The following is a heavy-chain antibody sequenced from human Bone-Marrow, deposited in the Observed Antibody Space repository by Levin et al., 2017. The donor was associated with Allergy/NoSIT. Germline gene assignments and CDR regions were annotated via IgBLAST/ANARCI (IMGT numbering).Heavy chain of an antibody. CDR3: TRDEACSGGSCYSYNWFDP. D-gene: IGHD2-15*01. J-gene: IGHJ5*02. Sequence: GESLKISCVASGFSLSDAWMSWVRQAPGKGLEWVGRIRSQSDGGTTDYNVPVKGRFSLSRDDSKNVVYLQMDNLKTEDTAVYYCTRDEACSGGSCYSYNWFDPWGQGTLVTVSS. CDR2: IRSQSDGGTT. V-gene: IGHV3-15*01. CDR1: GFSLSDAW.